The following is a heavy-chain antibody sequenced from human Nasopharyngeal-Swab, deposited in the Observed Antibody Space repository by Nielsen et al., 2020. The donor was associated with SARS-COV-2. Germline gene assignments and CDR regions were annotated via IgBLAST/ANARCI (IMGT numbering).Heavy chain of an antibody. J-gene: IGHJ5*01. Sequence: WVRQAPGQGLQWMGIIYPGGGRTRYAQTFRGRVTTTRDTSTNTVYMELSSLRSEDTAVYYCARGLVGAHNWFDSWGQRTLVTVPS. D-gene: IGHD1-26*01. CDR2: IYPGGGRT. V-gene: IGHV1-46*01. CDR3: ARGLVGAHNWFDS.